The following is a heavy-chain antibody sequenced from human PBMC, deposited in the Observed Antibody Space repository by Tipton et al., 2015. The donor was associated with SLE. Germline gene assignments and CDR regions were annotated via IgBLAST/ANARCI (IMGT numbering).Heavy chain of an antibody. D-gene: IGHD3-22*01. CDR3: ASKYFYDSDGLRY. CDR2: IYTSGST. CDR1: GGSISSYY. Sequence: LRLSCTVSGGSISSYYWSWIRQPAGKGLEWIGHIYTSGSTNYNPSLKSRVSLSVDTSKNQFSLRLSSVTAADTAVYYCASKYFYDSDGLRYWGQGTLVTVSS. J-gene: IGHJ4*02. V-gene: IGHV4-4*07.